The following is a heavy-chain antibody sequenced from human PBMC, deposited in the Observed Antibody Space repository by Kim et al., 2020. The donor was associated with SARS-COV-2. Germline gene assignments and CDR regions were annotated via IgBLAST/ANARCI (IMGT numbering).Heavy chain of an antibody. D-gene: IGHD3-10*01. CDR1: GFTFSSYA. Sequence: GGSLRLSCAASGFTFSSYAMSWVRQAPGKGLEWVSAISGSGGSTYYADSVKGRFTISRDNSKNTLYLQMNSLRAEDTAVYYCAKAVGSGDTYYYYGMDVWGQGTMVTVSS. CDR2: ISGSGGST. V-gene: IGHV3-23*01. CDR3: AKAVGSGDTYYYYGMDV. J-gene: IGHJ6*02.